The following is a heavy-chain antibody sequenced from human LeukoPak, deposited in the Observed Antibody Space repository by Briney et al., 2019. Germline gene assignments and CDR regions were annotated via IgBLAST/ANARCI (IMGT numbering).Heavy chain of an antibody. D-gene: IGHD5-12*01. CDR1: GGSFSGYY. CDR3: ARGVAPDY. V-gene: IGHV4-34*01. Sequence: SETLSLTCAVYGGSFSGYYWSWIRQPPGKGLEWIGEINHSGSTNYNPSLKSRVTISVDTPKNQFSLKLSFVTAADTAVYYCARGVAPDYWGQGTLVTVSS. J-gene: IGHJ4*02. CDR2: INHSGST.